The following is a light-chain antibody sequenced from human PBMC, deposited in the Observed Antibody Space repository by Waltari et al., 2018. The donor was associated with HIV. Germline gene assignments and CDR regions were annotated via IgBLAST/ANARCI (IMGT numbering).Light chain of an antibody. V-gene: IGLV2-14*01. Sequence: QSALTQPASVSGSPGQSITLSCTGSNSDVGFYNLVSWYQQFPGKAPQLIIYAVHSRPLGVSYRFSGSKSGNTASLTISDLQAEDEAEYFCNSYRSSDTVVFGGGTKLTVL. CDR1: NSDVGFYNL. CDR3: NSYRSSDTVV. J-gene: IGLJ2*01. CDR2: AVH.